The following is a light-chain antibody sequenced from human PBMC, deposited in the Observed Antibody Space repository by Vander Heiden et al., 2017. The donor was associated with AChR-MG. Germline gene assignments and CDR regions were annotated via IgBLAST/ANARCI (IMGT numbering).Light chain of an antibody. Sequence: QSALTQPASVPGSPGQSLTISCTGTTSDVGAYNFVSWYQPVPGNAPKHLLYYVIHRPSGVSYRVSSSKTANTASLTSSGLQAEDESYYYCSSFTTTISLVGGGTKVTVL. V-gene: IGLV2-14*03. CDR2: YVI. J-gene: IGLJ2*01. CDR3: SSFTTTISL. CDR1: TSDVGAYNF.